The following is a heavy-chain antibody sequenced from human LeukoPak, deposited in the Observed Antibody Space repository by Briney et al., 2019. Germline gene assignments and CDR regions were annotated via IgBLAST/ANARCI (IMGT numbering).Heavy chain of an antibody. CDR3: ARGSWYSGSYYAHYYFDY. V-gene: IGHV4-30-2*01. D-gene: IGHD1-26*01. CDR1: GGSVSSGGYS. J-gene: IGHJ4*02. CDR2: IYHSGST. Sequence: SETLSLTCAVSGGSVSSGGYSWSWIRQPPGKGLEWIGYIYHSGSTYYNPSLKSRVTISVDRSKNQFSLKLSSVTAADTAVYYCARGSWYSGSYYAHYYFDYWGQGTLVTVSS.